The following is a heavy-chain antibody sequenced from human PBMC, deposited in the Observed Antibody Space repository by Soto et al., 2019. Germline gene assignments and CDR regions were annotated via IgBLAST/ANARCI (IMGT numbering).Heavy chain of an antibody. J-gene: IGHJ4*02. V-gene: IGHV3-13*01. CDR1: GFTFSSYD. Sequence: LRLSCVASGFTFSSYDMHWVRQATGKGLEWVSAIGTAGDTYYPGSVKGRFTISRENAKNSLYLQMNSLRAGDTAVYYCARAPYDSSGFDYWGQGTLVTVSS. D-gene: IGHD3-22*01. CDR3: ARAPYDSSGFDY. CDR2: IGTAGDT.